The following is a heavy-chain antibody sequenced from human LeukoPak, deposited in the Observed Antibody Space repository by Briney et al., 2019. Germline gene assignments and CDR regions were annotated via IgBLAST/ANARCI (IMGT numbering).Heavy chain of an antibody. D-gene: IGHD3-10*01. CDR1: GGSISSYY. J-gene: IGHJ5*02. CDR2: IYYSGST. Sequence: SETLSLTCTVSGGSISSYYWSWIRQPPGKGLEWVGYIYYSGSTNYNPSLKSRVTISVDTSKNQFSLKLSSVTAADTAVYYCARHVGFITMVRGVINNNWFDPWGQGTLVTVSS. V-gene: IGHV4-59*08. CDR3: ARHVGFITMVRGVINNNWFDP.